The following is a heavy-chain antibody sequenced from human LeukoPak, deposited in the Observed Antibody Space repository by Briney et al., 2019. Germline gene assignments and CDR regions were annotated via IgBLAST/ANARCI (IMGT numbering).Heavy chain of an antibody. D-gene: IGHD1-26*01. CDR1: GYTFTSYG. V-gene: IGHV7-4-1*02. CDR2: INTNTGNP. J-gene: IGHJ4*02. Sequence: GASVKVSCKASGYTFTSYGISWVRQAPGQGLEWMGWINTNTGNPTYAQGFIGRFVFSLDTSVSTAYLQISSLKPEDTAVYYCAELIGGSYYSGGGYWGQGTLVTVSS. CDR3: AELIGGSYYSGGGY.